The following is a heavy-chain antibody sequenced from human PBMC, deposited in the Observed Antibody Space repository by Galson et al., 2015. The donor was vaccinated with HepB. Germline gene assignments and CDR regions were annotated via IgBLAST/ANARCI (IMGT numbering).Heavy chain of an antibody. Sequence: SLRLSCAASGFTFSSYSMNWVRQAPGKGLEWVSYISSSSSTIYYADSVKGRFTISRDNAKNSLYLQMNSLRAEDTAVYYCARDKARVYYDSSGRYYYYGMDVWGQGTTVTVSS. CDR2: ISSSSSTI. V-gene: IGHV3-48*04. J-gene: IGHJ6*02. CDR1: GFTFSSYS. D-gene: IGHD3-22*01. CDR3: ARDKARVYYDSSGRYYYYGMDV.